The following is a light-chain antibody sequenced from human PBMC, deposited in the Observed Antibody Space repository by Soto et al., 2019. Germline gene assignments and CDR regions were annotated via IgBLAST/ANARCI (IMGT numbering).Light chain of an antibody. J-gene: IGLJ1*01. Sequence: QSALTQPRSVSGSPGQSVTISCTGTSSDIGGYNYVSWYQQPPDKAPKVMIYDVTKRPSGVPDRFSGSKSGTTASLTISGLQADDEADYYCCSYAGSYYVFGTGTKVTVL. CDR2: DVT. CDR3: CSYAGSYYV. CDR1: SSDIGGYNY. V-gene: IGLV2-11*01.